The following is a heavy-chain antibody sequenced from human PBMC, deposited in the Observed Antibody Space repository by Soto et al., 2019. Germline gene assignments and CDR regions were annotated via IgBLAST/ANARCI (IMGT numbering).Heavy chain of an antibody. D-gene: IGHD3-10*01. CDR1: GYTFTTYA. V-gene: IGHV1-3*01. CDR3: ARVSPYGSGSDYYGMDV. J-gene: IGHJ6*02. Sequence: ASVKVSFKASGYTFTTYAIHWVRQAPGQRLEWMGWINAGNGNIKYSQKFQGRVTITRDTSATTAYMELSSLRSEDTAVYYCARVSPYGSGSDYYGMDVWGQGTTVTVSS. CDR2: INAGNGNI.